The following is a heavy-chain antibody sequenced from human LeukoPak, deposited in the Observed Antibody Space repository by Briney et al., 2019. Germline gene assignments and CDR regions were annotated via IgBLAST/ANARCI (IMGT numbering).Heavy chain of an antibody. CDR3: ARVSIAAAGTGVDY. CDR1: GGSISSYY. CDR2: IYYSGST. D-gene: IGHD6-13*01. J-gene: IGHJ4*02. V-gene: IGHV4-59*01. Sequence: SETLSLTCTVSGGSISSYYWSWIRQPPGKGLEWLGYIYYSGSTNYNPSLTSRVTISVDTSKNQFSLKLSSVTAADTAVYYCARVSIAAAGTGVDYWGQGTLVTVSS.